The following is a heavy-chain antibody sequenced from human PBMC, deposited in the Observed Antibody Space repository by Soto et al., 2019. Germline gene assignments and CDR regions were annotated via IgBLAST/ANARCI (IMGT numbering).Heavy chain of an antibody. V-gene: IGHV3-64*01. CDR1: GFTFSRYA. Sequence: SLRLSCAACGFTFSRYAMHWVRQAPGKGLEYVSAISSNGGSKYYATSVKGRFTISRDNSKNTLYLQMGSLRAEDMAVYYCARGPGYYFDYWGQGTLVTVSS. J-gene: IGHJ4*02. CDR3: ARGPGYYFDY. CDR2: ISSNGGSK.